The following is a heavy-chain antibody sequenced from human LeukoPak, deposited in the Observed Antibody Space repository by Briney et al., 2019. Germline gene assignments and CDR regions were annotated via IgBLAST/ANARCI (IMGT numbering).Heavy chain of an antibody. J-gene: IGHJ4*02. V-gene: IGHV1-24*01. Sequence: GASVKVSCKVSGFLVSKLCMHWVRQAAGEGLEWMGGFDPEERETLYAQKFQGRVTMTVDASTDTAYMELSSLRSEDTAVYYCATDLGSSSFDYWGQGTLVTVSS. CDR3: ATDLGSSSFDY. D-gene: IGHD6-13*01. CDR1: GFLVSKLC. CDR2: FDPEERET.